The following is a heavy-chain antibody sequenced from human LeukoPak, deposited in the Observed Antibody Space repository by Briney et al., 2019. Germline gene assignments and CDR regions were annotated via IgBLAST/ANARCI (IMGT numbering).Heavy chain of an antibody. CDR2: INHSGST. CDR1: GGSFSGYY. V-gene: IGHV4-34*01. CDR3: AREGTEGLFYYMDV. Sequence: SETLSLTCAVYGGSFSGYYWSWIRQPPGKGLEWIGEINHSGSTNYNPSLKSRVTISVDTSKNQFSLKLSSVTAADTAVYYCAREGTEGLFYYMDVWGKGTTVTVSS. D-gene: IGHD3-10*01. J-gene: IGHJ6*03.